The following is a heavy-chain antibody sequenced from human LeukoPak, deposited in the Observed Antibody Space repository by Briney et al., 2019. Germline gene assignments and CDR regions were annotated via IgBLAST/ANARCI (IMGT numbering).Heavy chain of an antibody. D-gene: IGHD3-10*01. Sequence: SETLSLTCTVSGGSISSSTYYWGWIRQPPGKGLEWIGSIYYSGSTYYNPSLKSRVTISVDTSKNQFSLKLSSVTAADTAVYYCARLDYYGSGYYMRGAFDIWGQGTMVTVSS. V-gene: IGHV4-39*07. CDR1: GGSISSSTYY. CDR2: IYYSGST. J-gene: IGHJ3*02. CDR3: ARLDYYGSGYYMRGAFDI.